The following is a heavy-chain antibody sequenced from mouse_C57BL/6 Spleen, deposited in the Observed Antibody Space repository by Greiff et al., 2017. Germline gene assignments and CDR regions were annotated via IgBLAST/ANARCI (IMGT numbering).Heavy chain of an antibody. CDR3: ARGNWDY. J-gene: IGHJ2*01. D-gene: IGHD4-1*01. CDR1: GYTFTSYW. CDR2: IYPSDSET. V-gene: IGHV1-61*01. Sequence: QVHVKPPGAELVRPGSSVKLSCKASGYTFTSYWMDWVKQRPGQGLEWIGNIYPSDSETHYNQKFKDKATLTVDKSSSTAYMQLSSLTSEDSAVYYCARGNWDYWGQGTTLTVSS.